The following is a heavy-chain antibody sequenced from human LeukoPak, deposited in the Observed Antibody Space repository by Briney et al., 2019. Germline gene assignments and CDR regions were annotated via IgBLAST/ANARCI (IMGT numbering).Heavy chain of an antibody. V-gene: IGHV3-43*02. Sequence: GGSLRLSCAASGITFDDYAIHWVRQAPGKGLEWVSLISGDRGSTYYADSVKGRFTISRDNSKNSLNLQMNSLRTDDTALHYCAKGFSVLASNHYYYYYGMDVWGQGTTVTVSS. CDR3: AKGFSVLASNHYYYYYGMDV. D-gene: IGHD3-3*01. CDR2: ISGDRGST. J-gene: IGHJ6*02. CDR1: GITFDDYA.